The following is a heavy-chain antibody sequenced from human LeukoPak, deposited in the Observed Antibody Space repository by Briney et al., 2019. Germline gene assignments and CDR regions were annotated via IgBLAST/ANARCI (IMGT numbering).Heavy chain of an antibody. CDR3: ARDPKYYDFWSGYYKDYYYGMDV. J-gene: IGHJ6*02. Sequence: PSETLSLTCTVSGGSISSYYWSWIRQPPGKGLEWIGRIYTSGSTNYNPSLKSRVTMSVDTSKNQFSLKLSSVTAADTAVYYCARDPKYYDFWSGYYKDYYYGMDVWGQGTTVTVSS. CDR1: GGSISSYY. D-gene: IGHD3-3*01. V-gene: IGHV4-4*07. CDR2: IYTSGST.